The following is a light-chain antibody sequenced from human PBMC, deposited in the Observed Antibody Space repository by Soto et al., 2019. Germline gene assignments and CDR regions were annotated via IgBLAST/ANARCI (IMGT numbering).Light chain of an antibody. Sequence: DIQMTQSPSTLSASVADRVTITCRASQSISNWLAWYQQKPGKGPKLLIYDASSLESGVPSRFSGSGSGTEFTLTISSLQPDDFATYYCQHYNTYPWTFGQGTKVDI. V-gene: IGKV1-5*01. CDR1: QSISNW. CDR3: QHYNTYPWT. CDR2: DAS. J-gene: IGKJ1*01.